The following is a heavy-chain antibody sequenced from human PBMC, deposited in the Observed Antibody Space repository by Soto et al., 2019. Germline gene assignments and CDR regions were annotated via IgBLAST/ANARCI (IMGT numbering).Heavy chain of an antibody. CDR2: INHSGST. Sequence: TSETLSLTCAVYGGSFSGYYWSWIRQPPGKGLEWIGEINHSGSTNYNPSLKSRVTISVDTSKNQFSLKLSSVTAADTAVYYCARESRYCSGGSCYPHDAFDIWGQGTMVTVSS. CDR3: ARESRYCSGGSCYPHDAFDI. D-gene: IGHD2-15*01. J-gene: IGHJ3*02. V-gene: IGHV4-34*01. CDR1: GGSFSGYY.